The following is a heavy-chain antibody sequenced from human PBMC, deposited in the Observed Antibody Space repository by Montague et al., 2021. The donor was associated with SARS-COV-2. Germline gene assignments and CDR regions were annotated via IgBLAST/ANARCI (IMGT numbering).Heavy chain of an antibody. J-gene: IGHJ3*02. D-gene: IGHD4-23*01. CDR3: ARWGLYGGNPGDGAFDI. Sequence: SETLSLTCTVSGGSISSYYWSWIRQPPGKGLKWIGYIYYSGSTNYNPSLKSRVTISVDTSKNQFSLKLSSVTAADTAVYYCARWGLYGGNPGDGAFDIWGQGTMVTVSS. CDR2: IYYSGST. CDR1: GGSISSYY. V-gene: IGHV4-59*01.